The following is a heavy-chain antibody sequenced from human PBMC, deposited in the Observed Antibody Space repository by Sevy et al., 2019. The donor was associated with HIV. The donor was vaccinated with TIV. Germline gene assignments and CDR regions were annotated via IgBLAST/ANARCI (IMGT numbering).Heavy chain of an antibody. J-gene: IGHJ4*02. D-gene: IGHD6-25*01. CDR1: GFTFSSYS. CDR2: ISSSSSHI. Sequence: GGSLRLSCAASGFTFSSYSMNWVRQAPGKGLEWVSSISSSSSHIYYADSVKGRFTISRDNAKNSLYLQMNSLRAEDTAVYYCARDLSPMGGPRYFDYWGQGTLVTVSS. V-gene: IGHV3-21*01. CDR3: ARDLSPMGGPRYFDY.